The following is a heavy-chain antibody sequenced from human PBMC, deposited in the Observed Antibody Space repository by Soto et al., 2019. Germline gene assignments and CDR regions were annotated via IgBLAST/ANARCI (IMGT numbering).Heavy chain of an antibody. Sequence: SETLSLTCAVSGGSISSYYWSWIRQPPGKGLEWIGYIYYSGSTNYNPSLKSRVTISVDTSKNQFSLKLTSVTAADTAVYYCAKGLEMATITPYYYYGMDVWGQGTTVTVSS. CDR3: AKGLEMATITPYYYYGMDV. J-gene: IGHJ6*02. V-gene: IGHV4-59*12. CDR1: GGSISSYY. D-gene: IGHD5-12*01. CDR2: IYYSGST.